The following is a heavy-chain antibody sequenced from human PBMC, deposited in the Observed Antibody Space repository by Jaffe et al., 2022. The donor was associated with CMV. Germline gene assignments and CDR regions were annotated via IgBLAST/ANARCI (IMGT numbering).Heavy chain of an antibody. Sequence: QVQLQESGPGLVKPSETLSLTCTVSGGSISSYYWSWIRQPPGKGLEWIGYIYYSGSTNYNPSLKSRVTISVDTSKNQFSLKLSSVTAADTAVYYCARLRYSYGSPLLDYWGQGTLVTVSS. CDR3: ARLRYSYGSPLLDY. CDR1: GGSISSYY. V-gene: IGHV4-59*08. CDR2: IYYSGST. D-gene: IGHD5-18*01. J-gene: IGHJ4*02.